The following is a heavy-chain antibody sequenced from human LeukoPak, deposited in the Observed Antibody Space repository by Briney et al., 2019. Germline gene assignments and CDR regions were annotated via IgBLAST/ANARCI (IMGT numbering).Heavy chain of an antibody. CDR3: ARSVRGSWYRGNWFDP. CDR2: IYYSGST. V-gene: IGHV4-39*07. D-gene: IGHD6-13*01. J-gene: IGHJ5*02. Sequence: PSETLSLTCTVSGGSISSSSYYWGWIRQPPGKGLEWIGSIYYSGSTYYNPSLKSRVTISVDTSKNQFSLKLSSVTAADTAVYYCARSVRGSWYRGNWFDPWGQGTLDTVSS. CDR1: GGSISSSSYY.